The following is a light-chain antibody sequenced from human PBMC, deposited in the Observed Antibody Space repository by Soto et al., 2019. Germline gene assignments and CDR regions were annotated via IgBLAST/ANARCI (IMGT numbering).Light chain of an antibody. CDR2: AAS. CDR3: QQSYSTPLT. V-gene: IGKV1-39*01. Sequence: DIQMTQSPSSLSASVGDRVTITCRASQSTSSYFNWYQQKPGKAPKLPIYAASRLQSGVPSRFSGSGSGTDFTLTISSLEPEDFATYDCQQSYSTPLTFGGGTEVESK. J-gene: IGKJ4*01. CDR1: QSTSSY.